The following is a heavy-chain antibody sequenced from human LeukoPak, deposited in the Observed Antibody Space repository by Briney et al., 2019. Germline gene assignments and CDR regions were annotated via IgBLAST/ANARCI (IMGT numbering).Heavy chain of an antibody. Sequence: GGSLRLSCAGSGFQFNTYWISWIRQAPGKGLQWLGNIKEDGSGTYYVGSLKGRLTISRDNAKNSSFLEMSSLGVEDTAVYYCARDVGRFCTRGSCFSDAWGQGTLVTVSS. CDR1: GFQFNTYW. J-gene: IGHJ5*02. D-gene: IGHD2-15*01. V-gene: IGHV3-7*05. CDR3: ARDVGRFCTRGSCFSDA. CDR2: IKEDGSGT.